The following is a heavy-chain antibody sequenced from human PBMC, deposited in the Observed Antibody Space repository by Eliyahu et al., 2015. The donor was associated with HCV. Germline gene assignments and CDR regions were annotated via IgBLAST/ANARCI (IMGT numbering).Heavy chain of an antibody. D-gene: IGHD4-17*01. CDR1: XXXFSNSA. J-gene: IGHJ4*02. V-gene: IGHV3-23*01. CDR2: ISGSGATT. CDR3: AKGTTTVSPSLQY. Sequence: EVQLLESGGDLVQPGGSLRLSCAXSXXXFSNSAMSXVRQAPGQGLEWVSTISGSGATTYYADSVKGRFTISRDNSKNTLYLKVNGLRAEDTAVYYCAKGTTTVSPSLQYCGQGTLVTVSS.